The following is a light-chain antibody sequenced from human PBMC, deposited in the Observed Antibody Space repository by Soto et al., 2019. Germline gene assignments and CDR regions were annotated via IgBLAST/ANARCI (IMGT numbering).Light chain of an antibody. CDR2: GAS. Sequence: ETVMTQSPATLSVSPGERATLSCGASQSVSTNLAWYQQKPGQVPRLLIYGASTRASDIPARFSGSGSGTEFTLTISSRQSEDFAVYYCQQYNEWPLTFGGGTKVEI. CDR3: QQYNEWPLT. V-gene: IGKV3-15*01. J-gene: IGKJ4*01. CDR1: QSVSTN.